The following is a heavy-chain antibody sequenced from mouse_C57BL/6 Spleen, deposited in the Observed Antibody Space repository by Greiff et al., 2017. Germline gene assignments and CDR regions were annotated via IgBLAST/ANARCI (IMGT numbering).Heavy chain of an antibody. J-gene: IGHJ4*01. CDR3: TRSRGLRRSSMGG. CDR1: GYTFTSYW. D-gene: IGHD2-4*01. Sequence: VQLQQPGAELVRPGSSVKLSCKASGYTFTSYWMHWVKQRPIQGLEWIGNIDPSDSETHYNQKFKDKATLTVDKSSSTAYMQLSSLTSEDSAVYYCTRSRGLRRSSMGGWGQGTSVTVSS. CDR2: IDPSDSET. V-gene: IGHV1-52*01.